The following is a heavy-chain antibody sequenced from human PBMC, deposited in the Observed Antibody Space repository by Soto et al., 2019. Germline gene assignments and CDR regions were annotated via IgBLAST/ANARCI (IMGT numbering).Heavy chain of an antibody. CDR3: ARVSNGGNSYYFDY. D-gene: IGHD2-21*02. Sequence: SETLSLTCTVSGGSISSGGYYWSWIRQHPGKGLEWIGYIYYSGSTYYNPSLKSRVTISVDTSKNQFSLKLSSVTAADTAVYYCARVSNGGNSYYFDYWGQGTLVTVSS. CDR2: IYYSGST. J-gene: IGHJ4*02. CDR1: GGSISSGGYY. V-gene: IGHV4-31*03.